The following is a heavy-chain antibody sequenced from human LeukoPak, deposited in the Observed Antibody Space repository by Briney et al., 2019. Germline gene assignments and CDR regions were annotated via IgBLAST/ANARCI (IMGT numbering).Heavy chain of an antibody. D-gene: IGHD6-13*01. Sequence: QTVGSLRLSCATSGFIFSTYALSWVRQAPGKGLEWASSISGSGGSTYHADSVKGRFTISRDSSKNTLYLQMNSLRAEDPAIYYCARVSRAASGKGYFDYWGQGTLVTVSS. CDR3: ARVSRAASGKGYFDY. CDR2: ISGSGGST. CDR1: GFIFSTYA. J-gene: IGHJ4*02. V-gene: IGHV3-23*01.